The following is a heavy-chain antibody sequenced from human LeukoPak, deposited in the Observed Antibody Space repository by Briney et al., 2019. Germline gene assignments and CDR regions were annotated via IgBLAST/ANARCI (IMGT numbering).Heavy chain of an antibody. J-gene: IGHJ6*03. CDR1: GLTFRSCW. CDR2: IKYDGSEK. Sequence: GGSLRLSCVVSGLTFRSCWMTWVRQAPGRGPEWAANIKYDGSEKYYVDSVKGRFTISRDNAKNSLCLEMNSLRADDTAVYYCAKIEGSSWNLRDYYYYMDVWGKGTTVTVSS. D-gene: IGHD1-1*01. V-gene: IGHV3-7*01. CDR3: AKIEGSSWNLRDYYYYMDV.